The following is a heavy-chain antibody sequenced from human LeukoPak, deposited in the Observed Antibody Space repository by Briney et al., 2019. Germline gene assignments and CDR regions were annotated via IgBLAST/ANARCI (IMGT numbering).Heavy chain of an antibody. V-gene: IGHV3-48*01. D-gene: IGHD6-19*01. CDR3: ARDLTSSGYSSGSYYNYYGMDV. CDR2: ISSSSSII. J-gene: IGHJ6*02. CDR1: GFTFSYYN. Sequence: GGSLRLSCAASGFTFSYYNMNWVRQAPGKGLEWVSYISSSSSIIYYADSVKGRFTISRDNAKNSLYLQMNSLGAEDTAVYYCARDLTSSGYSSGSYYNYYGMDVWGQGTTVTVSS.